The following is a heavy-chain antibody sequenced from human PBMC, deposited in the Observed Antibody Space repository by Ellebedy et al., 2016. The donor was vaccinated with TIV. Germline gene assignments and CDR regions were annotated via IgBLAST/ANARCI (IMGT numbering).Heavy chain of an antibody. D-gene: IGHD4-17*01. J-gene: IGHJ6*02. Sequence: GESLKISXAASGFTFSSYWMSWVRQAPGKGLEWVANIKQDGSEKYYVDSVKGRFTISRDNAKNSLYLQMNSLRAEDTAVYYCARDVGWGYGDSPENGMDVWGQGTTVTVSS. CDR2: IKQDGSEK. V-gene: IGHV3-7*01. CDR1: GFTFSSYW. CDR3: ARDVGWGYGDSPENGMDV.